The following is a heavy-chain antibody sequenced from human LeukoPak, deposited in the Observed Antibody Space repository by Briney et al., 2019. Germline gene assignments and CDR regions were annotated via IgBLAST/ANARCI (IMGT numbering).Heavy chain of an antibody. Sequence: GGSLRLSCAASGFTSSDYYMTWIRRAPGKGLEWVSYISSSSSYTNYADSVKGRFTISRDNAKNSLYLQMNSLRAEDSAVYYCARVRGRQQLVYFDYWGQGTLVTVSS. V-gene: IGHV3-11*06. D-gene: IGHD6-13*01. J-gene: IGHJ4*02. CDR2: ISSSSSYT. CDR1: GFTSSDYY. CDR3: ARVRGRQQLVYFDY.